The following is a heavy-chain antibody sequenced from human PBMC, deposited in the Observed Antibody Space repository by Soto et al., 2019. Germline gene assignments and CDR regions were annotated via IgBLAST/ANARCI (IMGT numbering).Heavy chain of an antibody. CDR3: ARDTLITIFGVVTPNWFDP. J-gene: IGHJ5*02. CDR1: GFTFSSYG. V-gene: IGHV3-33*01. CDR2: IWYDGSNK. D-gene: IGHD3-3*01. Sequence: GGFLRLSCAASGFTFSSYGMHWVRQAPGKGLEWVAVIWYDGSNKYYADSVKGRFTISRDNSKNTLYLQMNSLRAEDTAVYYCARDTLITIFGVVTPNWFDPWGQGTLVPVSS.